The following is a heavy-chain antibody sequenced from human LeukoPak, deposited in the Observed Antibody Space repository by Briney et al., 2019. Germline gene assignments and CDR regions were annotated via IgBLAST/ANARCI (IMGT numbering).Heavy chain of an antibody. CDR2: INHSGST. J-gene: IGHJ4*02. V-gene: IGHV4-34*01. Sequence: PSETLSLTCAVYGGSFSGYYWSWIRQPPGKGLEWIGEINHSGSTNYNPSLKSRVTISVDTSKNQFSLKLSSVTAADTAVYYCARADSSGYYGPFDYWGQGTLVTVSS. D-gene: IGHD3-22*01. CDR3: ARADSSGYYGPFDY. CDR1: GGSFSGYY.